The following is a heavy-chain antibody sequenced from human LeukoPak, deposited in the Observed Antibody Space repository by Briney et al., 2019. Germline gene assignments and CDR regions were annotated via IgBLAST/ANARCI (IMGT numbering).Heavy chain of an antibody. V-gene: IGHV3-21*01. D-gene: IGHD2-8*01. Sequence: PGGSLRLSCAASGVTFSSWSIDWVRGAPGRGLGGVATVSISDGKYYTDSLKGGFTISRDNARTSLFLPMNSLTVDDTAVYYCARDGDCSNGECYDYWGQGTLVTVSS. CDR2: VSISDGK. CDR1: GVTFSSWS. J-gene: IGHJ4*02. CDR3: ARDGDCSNGECYDY.